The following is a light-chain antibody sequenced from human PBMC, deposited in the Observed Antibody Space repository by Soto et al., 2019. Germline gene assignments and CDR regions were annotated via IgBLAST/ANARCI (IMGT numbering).Light chain of an antibody. CDR1: ESISWW. V-gene: IGKV1-5*01. J-gene: IGKJ1*01. CDR2: DXS. Sequence: IHMTQTPSPLSAFLGDRVTLPXRASESISWWLAWHQQQPGXAPKXXXYDXSTLPRGGPSRSSGSGSGTEFTLTSSSLQHEDFATYYCQQYDTVSRTFGPGTKVDIK. CDR3: QQYDTVSRT.